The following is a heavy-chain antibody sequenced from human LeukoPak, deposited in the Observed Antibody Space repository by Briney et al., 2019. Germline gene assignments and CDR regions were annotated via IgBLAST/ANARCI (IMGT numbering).Heavy chain of an antibody. Sequence: PGRSLRLSCAVSRFTFSSYAMHWVRQAPGKGLEWVAVISYDGSNKYYADSVKGRFTISRDSSKNTLYLQMNSLRAEDTAVYYCARDLYCSGGSCFSPFDYWGQGTLVTVSS. CDR3: ARDLYCSGGSCFSPFDY. D-gene: IGHD2-15*01. V-gene: IGHV3-30-3*01. CDR2: ISYDGSNK. CDR1: RFTFSSYA. J-gene: IGHJ4*02.